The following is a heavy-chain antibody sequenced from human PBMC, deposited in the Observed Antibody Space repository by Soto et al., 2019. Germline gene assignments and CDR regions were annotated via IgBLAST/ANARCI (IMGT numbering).Heavy chain of an antibody. Sequence: QVQLVQSGAEVKKPGASVKVSCKASGYTFTSYAMHWVRQAPGQRLERMGWINAGNGNTKYTQKFQGRFTITRDTYARTAYVELSSLRSEDTAVYYCARGDYHDIPDYWGQGTLVTVSS. V-gene: IGHV1-3*01. CDR3: ARGDYHDIPDY. CDR2: INAGNGNT. J-gene: IGHJ4*02. CDR1: GYTFTSYA. D-gene: IGHD3-22*01.